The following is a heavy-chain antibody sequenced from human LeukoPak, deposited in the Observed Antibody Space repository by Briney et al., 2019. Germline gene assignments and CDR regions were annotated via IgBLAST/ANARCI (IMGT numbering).Heavy chain of an antibody. J-gene: IGHJ4*02. CDR1: GFTVSSNY. V-gene: IGHV3-53*01. CDR2: IYSGGST. Sequence: GGSLRLSCAASGFTVSSNYMSWVRQAPGKGLEWVSVIYSGGSTYYADSVKGRFTISRDNSKNTLYLQLNSLRAEDTAVYYCARDYSGCLDYWGQGTLVTVSS. D-gene: IGHD6-19*01. CDR3: ARDYSGCLDY.